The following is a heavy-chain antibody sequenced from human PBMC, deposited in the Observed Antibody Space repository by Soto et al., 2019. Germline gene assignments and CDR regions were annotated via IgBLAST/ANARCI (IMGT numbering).Heavy chain of an antibody. CDR3: AKGRGDNSGRRAYDY. D-gene: IGHD6-19*01. CDR1: GFPFNIYA. CDR2: ISGGGGTT. J-gene: IGHJ4*02. Sequence: EVRLLASGGGLVQPGGSLRLSCAASGFPFNIYAMHWVRQAPGTGLEWVSSISGGGGTTYYADSMKGRFTISRDNSKNRVLLQMRSLRAEDTAVYYCAKGRGDNSGRRAYDYWGQGTLVTVSS. V-gene: IGHV3-23*01.